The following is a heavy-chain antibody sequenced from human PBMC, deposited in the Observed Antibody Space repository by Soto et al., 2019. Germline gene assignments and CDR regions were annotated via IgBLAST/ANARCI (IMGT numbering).Heavy chain of an antibody. D-gene: IGHD2-15*01. V-gene: IGHV3-23*01. Sequence: EVQLLESGGGLARPGGALRLCCTASGFTFSSYAMTWVRQAPGKGLAWVSGISGSGGTTHYTDAVKGRFTVSRDNSNNTVCLKKNSLRVEDTAVYYCARGQGIVMFPVPVGIVNRPKPTGFDYWGQGTLVTVST. J-gene: IGHJ4*02. CDR3: ARGQGIVMFPVPVGIVNRPKPTGFDY. CDR2: ISGSGGTT. CDR1: GFTFSSYA.